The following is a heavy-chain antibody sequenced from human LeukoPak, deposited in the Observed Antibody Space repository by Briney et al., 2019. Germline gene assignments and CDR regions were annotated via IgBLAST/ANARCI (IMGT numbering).Heavy chain of an antibody. D-gene: IGHD3-9*01. CDR3: ARALRYFDWLSTSPEYNWFDP. V-gene: IGHV3-48*01. CDR1: GFTFSSYG. J-gene: IGHJ5*02. Sequence: GGSLRVSCAASGFTFSSYGMHWVRQAPGKGLEWVSYISSGSSTIYYADSVKGRFTISRDNAKNSLYLQMNSLRAEDTAVYYCARALRYFDWLSTSPEYNWFDPWGQGTLVTVSS. CDR2: ISSGSSTI.